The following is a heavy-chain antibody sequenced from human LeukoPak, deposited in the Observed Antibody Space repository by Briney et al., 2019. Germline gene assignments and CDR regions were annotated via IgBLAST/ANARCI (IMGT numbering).Heavy chain of an antibody. Sequence: PSETLSLTCTVSGYSISSSSYYWGWIRQPPGKGLEWIGSIYYSGSTYYNPSLKSRVTISVDTSKNQFSLKLSSVTAADTAVYYCARAPTLYYYNMDVWGKGTTVTVSS. CDR3: ARAPTLYYYNMDV. J-gene: IGHJ6*03. CDR2: IYYSGST. CDR1: GYSISSSSYY. V-gene: IGHV4-39*07.